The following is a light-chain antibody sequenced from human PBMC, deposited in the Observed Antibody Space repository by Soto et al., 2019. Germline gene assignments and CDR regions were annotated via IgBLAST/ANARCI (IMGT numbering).Light chain of an antibody. CDR1: TSDVGGYNY. CDR3: SSYTSSSPLVV. Sequence: QSALTQPASVSGSPGQSITISCTGTTSDVGGYNYVSWYQQHPGKAPKLMIYDVSNRPSGVSNRFSGSQSGNTASLTISGLPAEDQAYYYCSSYTSSSPLVVFGGGTKVTVL. V-gene: IGLV2-14*01. CDR2: DVS. J-gene: IGLJ2*01.